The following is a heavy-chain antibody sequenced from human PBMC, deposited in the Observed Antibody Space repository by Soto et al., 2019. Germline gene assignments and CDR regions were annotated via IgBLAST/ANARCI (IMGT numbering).Heavy chain of an antibody. D-gene: IGHD6-13*01. CDR1: GGSISSGGYY. J-gene: IGHJ6*02. CDR2: IYYSGST. V-gene: IGHV4-31*03. CDR3: AGMIAAAGYYYYYGMDV. Sequence: QVQLQESGPGLVKPSQTLSLTCTVSGGSISSGGYYWSWIRQHPGKGLEWIGYIYYSGSTYYNPSLKSRVTISVDTSKTQFSLMLGSVTDADTAVYYCAGMIAAAGYYYYYGMDVWGQGTTVTVSS.